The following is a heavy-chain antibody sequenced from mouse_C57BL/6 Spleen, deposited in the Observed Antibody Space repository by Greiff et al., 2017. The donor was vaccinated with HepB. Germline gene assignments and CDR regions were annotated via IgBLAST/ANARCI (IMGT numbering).Heavy chain of an antibody. Sequence: LQESGAELVKPGASVKMSCKASGYTFTSYWITWVKQRPGQGLEWIGDIYPGSGSTNYNEKFKSKATLTVDTSSSTAYMQLSSLTSEDSAVYYCARSHYYGSSYEAMDYWGQGTSVTVSS. CDR3: ARSHYYGSSYEAMDY. V-gene: IGHV1-55*01. CDR2: IYPGSGST. CDR1: GYTFTSYW. J-gene: IGHJ4*01. D-gene: IGHD1-1*01.